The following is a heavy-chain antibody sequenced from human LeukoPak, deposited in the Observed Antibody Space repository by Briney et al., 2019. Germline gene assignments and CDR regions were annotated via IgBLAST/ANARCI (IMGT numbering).Heavy chain of an antibody. CDR1: VGSISGYY. D-gene: IGHD6-13*01. V-gene: IGHV4-59*01. J-gene: IGHJ4*02. Sequence: SETLSLTCTVSVGSISGYYYNWIRQPPGKGLEWIGYVYYSGSTNYNPSLKSRVTISLDTSKNQFSLKLSSVTTADTAVYYCASSTSSSSSWLIYWGQGTLVTVSS. CDR2: VYYSGST. CDR3: ASSTSSSSSWLIY.